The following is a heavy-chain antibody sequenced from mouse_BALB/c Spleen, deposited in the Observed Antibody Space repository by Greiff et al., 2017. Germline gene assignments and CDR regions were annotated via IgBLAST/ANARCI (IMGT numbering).Heavy chain of an antibody. CDR2: IDPANGNT. CDR1: GFNIKDTY. V-gene: IGHV14-3*02. D-gene: IGHD6-1*01. CDR3: ARSGLPVAMDY. J-gene: IGHJ4*01. Sequence: EVMLVESGAELVKPGASVKLSCTASGFNIKDTYMHWVKQRPEQGLEWIGRIDPANGNTKYDPKFQGKATITADTSSNTAYLQLSSLTSEDTAVYYCARSGLPVAMDYWGQGTSVTVSS.